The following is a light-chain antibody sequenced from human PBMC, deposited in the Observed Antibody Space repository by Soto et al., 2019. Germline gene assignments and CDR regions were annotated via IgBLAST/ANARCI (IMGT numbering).Light chain of an antibody. CDR1: SSNIGAGYG. V-gene: IGLV1-40*01. CDR2: GST. J-gene: IGLJ7*01. CDR3: QSYDSSLSGSV. Sequence: QSVLTQPPSVSGAPGQRVTISCTGSSSNIGAGYGVHWYQHLPGTAPKLLVYGSTRRPSGVPDRFSGSKSGTSASLAITGLQAEDEADYYCQSYDSSLSGSVFGGGTQLTVL.